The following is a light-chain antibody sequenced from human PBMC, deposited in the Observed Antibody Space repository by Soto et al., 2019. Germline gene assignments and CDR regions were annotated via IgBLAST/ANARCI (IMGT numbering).Light chain of an antibody. CDR1: QSINSNY. CDR2: GAS. CDR3: QEYSSSPLWT. J-gene: IGKJ1*01. Sequence: EIVLTQSPGTLSLSPGERATLSCRASQSINSNYLAWYQHKPGQAPRVLIYGASSRATGIPDRFSGSGSGTDFTLTISRLEPEDFAVDYCQEYSSSPLWTFGQGTKVEIK. V-gene: IGKV3-20*01.